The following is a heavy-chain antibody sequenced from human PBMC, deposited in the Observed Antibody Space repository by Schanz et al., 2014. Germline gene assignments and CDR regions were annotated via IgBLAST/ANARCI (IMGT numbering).Heavy chain of an antibody. J-gene: IGHJ4*02. CDR1: AAFISRYY. V-gene: IGHV4-59*01. CDR2: VNYIGST. Sequence: QVQLQESGPGLVKPSETLSLTCTVSAAFISRYYWSWVRQAPGKGLEWSGYVNYIGSTKYNPSLESRVTISADTSKKQFSLKMTSVTTADTTVYYCASTHRCGSGTTIVDYWGQGTLVTVSS. CDR3: ASTHRCGSGTTIVDY. D-gene: IGHD3-10*01.